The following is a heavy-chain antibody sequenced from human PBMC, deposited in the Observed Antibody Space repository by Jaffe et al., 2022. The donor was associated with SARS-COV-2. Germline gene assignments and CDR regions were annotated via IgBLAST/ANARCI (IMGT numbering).Heavy chain of an antibody. J-gene: IGHJ4*02. D-gene: IGHD2-15*01. CDR2: IYYSGST. CDR3: ATGVDLRKVAY. CDR1: GGSISSRDHY. Sequence: QVQLQESGPGLVRPSQTLSLTCTVSGGSISSRDHYWNWIRQHPGKGLEWIGYIYYSGSTNYNPSLMSRVTISVDASKNHYSLTLNSVTAADTAIYYCATGVDLRKVAYWGQGVLVTVSS. V-gene: IGHV4-31*03.